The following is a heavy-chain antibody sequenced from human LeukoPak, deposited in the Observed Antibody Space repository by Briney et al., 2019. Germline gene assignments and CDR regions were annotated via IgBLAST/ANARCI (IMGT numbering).Heavy chain of an antibody. J-gene: IGHJ4*02. CDR2: ISSSSSTI. Sequence: PGGSLRLSCAASGFTFSSYSMNWVRQAPGKGLEWVSYISSSSSTIYCADSVKGRFTISRDNAKNSLYLQMNSLRAEDTAVYYCARDSRYYYDSSGYYYEVYFDYWGQGTLVTVSS. CDR1: GFTFSSYS. V-gene: IGHV3-48*01. D-gene: IGHD3-22*01. CDR3: ARDSRYYYDSSGYYYEVYFDY.